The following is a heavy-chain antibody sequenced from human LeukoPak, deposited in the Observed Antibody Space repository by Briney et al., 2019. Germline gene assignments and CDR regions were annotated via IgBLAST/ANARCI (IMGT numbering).Heavy chain of an antibody. J-gene: IGHJ3*02. Sequence: GGSLRLSCAASGFTFSSYGMHWVRQAPGKGLEWVAFIRYDGSNKYYADSVKGRFTISRDNSKNTLYLQMNSLRAEDTAVYYCAKGFLAAAENASDIWGQGTMVTVSS. V-gene: IGHV3-30*02. D-gene: IGHD6-13*01. CDR3: AKGFLAAAENASDI. CDR1: GFTFSSYG. CDR2: IRYDGSNK.